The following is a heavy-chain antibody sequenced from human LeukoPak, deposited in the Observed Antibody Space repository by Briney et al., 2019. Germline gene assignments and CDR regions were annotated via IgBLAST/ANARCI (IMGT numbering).Heavy chain of an antibody. V-gene: IGHV4-31*03. CDR1: GGSISSGGYY. Sequence: SETLSLTCTVSGGSISSGGYYWSWIRQHPGKGLEWIGYIYYSGSTYYNPSLKSRVTISVDTSKNQFSLKLSSVTAADTAVYYCARDVGNDYGAHIYFDYWGQGTLVTVSS. CDR3: ARDVGNDYGAHIYFDY. CDR2: IYYSGST. J-gene: IGHJ4*02. D-gene: IGHD4-17*01.